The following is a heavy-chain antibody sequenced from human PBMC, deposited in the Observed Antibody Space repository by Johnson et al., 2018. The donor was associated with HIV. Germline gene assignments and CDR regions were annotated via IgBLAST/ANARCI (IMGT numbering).Heavy chain of an antibody. Sequence: MLLVESGGGVVRPGGSLRLSCAASGFTVDDYAMSWVRQAPGKGLEWVYGINDGVDTHYADSVKGRFTISRDRSKNTVSLQMISLRVEDTAVYYCARDDRPDGFDIWGQGTMVTVSS. CDR3: ARDDRPDGFDI. CDR2: INDGVDT. CDR1: GFTVDDYA. V-gene: IGHV3-20*04. J-gene: IGHJ3*02. D-gene: IGHD1-14*01.